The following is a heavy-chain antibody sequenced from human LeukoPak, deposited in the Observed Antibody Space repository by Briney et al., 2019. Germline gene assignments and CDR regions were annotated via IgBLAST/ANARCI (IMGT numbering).Heavy chain of an antibody. CDR1: GGSFSGYY. V-gene: IGHV4-34*01. J-gene: IGHJ3*02. D-gene: IGHD3-16*02. CDR2: INHSGST. CDR3: ARAPYSLIQLALLGGAFDI. Sequence: PSETLSLTCAVYGGSFSGYYWSWIRQPPGKGLEWIGEINHSGSTNYNPSLKSRVTISVDTSKNQFSLKLSSVTAADTAVYYCARAPYSLIQLALLGGAFDIWGQGTMVTVSS.